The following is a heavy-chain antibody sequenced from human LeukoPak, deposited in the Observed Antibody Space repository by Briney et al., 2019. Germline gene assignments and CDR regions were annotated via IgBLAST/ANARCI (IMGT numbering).Heavy chain of an antibody. Sequence: GESLKISCKGSGYNFTNYWTGWVRQMPGRGLEWMAIIYPGASHTRYSPSFQGQVTISADSSINTAFLQWRSLKAADTAIYYCAKLTPRWFDDWGQGTLVTVSS. CDR2: IYPGASHT. CDR3: AKLTPRWFDD. D-gene: IGHD1-14*01. V-gene: IGHV5-51*01. CDR1: GYNFTNYW. J-gene: IGHJ5*02.